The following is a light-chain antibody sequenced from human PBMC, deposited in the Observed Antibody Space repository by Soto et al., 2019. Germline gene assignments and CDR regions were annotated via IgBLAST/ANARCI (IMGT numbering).Light chain of an antibody. CDR2: DAS. Sequence: EFVLTQSPATLSLSPWERATLSCRASQSVGSYLAWYQQKPGQAPRLLIYDASSRATGIPARFSGSGSGTDFTLTIRSLEPEDSAVYYCQQRSNWWTFGQGTKVEIK. V-gene: IGKV3-11*01. CDR3: QQRSNWWT. J-gene: IGKJ1*01. CDR1: QSVGSY.